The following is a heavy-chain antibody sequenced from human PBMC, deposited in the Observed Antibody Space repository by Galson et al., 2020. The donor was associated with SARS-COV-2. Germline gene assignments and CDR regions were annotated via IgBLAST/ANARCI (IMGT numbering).Heavy chain of an antibody. D-gene: IGHD3-3*02. CDR2: ISGSGGST. J-gene: IGHJ4*02. V-gene: IGHV3-23*01. CDR3: AKDPEPPSTVSIFARKEVVLAVYYFDY. CDR1: GFTFSSYA. Sequence: GGSLRLSCAASGFTFSSYAMSWVRQAPGKGLEWVSAISGSGGSTYYADSVKGRFTISRDNSKNTLYLQMNSLRAEDTAVYYCAKDPEPPSTVSIFARKEVVLAVYYFDYWGQGTLVTVSS.